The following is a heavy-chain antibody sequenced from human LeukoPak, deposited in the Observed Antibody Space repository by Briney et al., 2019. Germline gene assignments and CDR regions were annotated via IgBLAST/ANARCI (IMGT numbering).Heavy chain of an antibody. V-gene: IGHV1-2*02. D-gene: IGHD3-22*01. Sequence: ASVKVSCKASGYTFTGYYMHWVRQAPGQGLEWMGRINPNSGGTNYAQKFQGRVTMTRDTSISTAYMELSRLRSDDTAVYYCARDGDDSSGPYYYYMDVWGKGTTVTVSS. J-gene: IGHJ6*03. CDR2: INPNSGGT. CDR1: GYTFTGYY. CDR3: ARDGDDSSGPYYYYMDV.